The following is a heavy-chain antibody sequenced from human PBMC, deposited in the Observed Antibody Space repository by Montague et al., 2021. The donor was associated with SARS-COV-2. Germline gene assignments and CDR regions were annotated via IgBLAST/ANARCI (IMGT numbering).Heavy chain of an antibody. J-gene: IGHJ3*02. Sequence: SETLSLTCIVSGGSISSSSYYWGWIRQPPGKGLEWIGSIYYSGSTYYNPSLKSRVTISVDTSKHQFSLKLSSVAAADTAVYYCASPTYYYDGSGCDAVDIWGQGRMVTVSS. CDR2: IYYSGST. D-gene: IGHD3-22*01. V-gene: IGHV4-39*01. CDR3: ASPTYYYDGSGCDAVDI. CDR1: GGSISSSSYY.